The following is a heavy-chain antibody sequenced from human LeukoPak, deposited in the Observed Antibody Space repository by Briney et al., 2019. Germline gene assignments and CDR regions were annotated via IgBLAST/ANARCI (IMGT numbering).Heavy chain of an antibody. CDR3: ARDLSSNWSNLGC. CDR1: GFTFADYG. Sequence: GGSLRLSCEDSGFTFADYGLSWVRQAPGKGPQWVAGINRSGDNTFYADSVKGRFTISRDNTKKTLYLQMDNPRGDDTATYYCARDLSSNWSNLGCWGQGTLVTVSS. CDR2: INRSGDNT. D-gene: IGHD6-13*01. V-gene: IGHV3-20*04. J-gene: IGHJ4*02.